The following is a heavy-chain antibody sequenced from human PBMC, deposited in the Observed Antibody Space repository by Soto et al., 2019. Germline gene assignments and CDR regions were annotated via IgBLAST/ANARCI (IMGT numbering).Heavy chain of an antibody. J-gene: IGHJ4*02. V-gene: IGHV1-69*13. D-gene: IGHD3-3*01. Sequence: SVKVSCKASGGTFSSSAISWVRQAPGQGLEWMGGIIPIFGTANYAQKFQGRVTITADESTSTAYMELSSLRSEDTAVYYCARPTAYYDFWSGYDYWGQGTLVTVSS. CDR2: IIPIFGTA. CDR1: GGTFSSSA. CDR3: ARPTAYYDFWSGYDY.